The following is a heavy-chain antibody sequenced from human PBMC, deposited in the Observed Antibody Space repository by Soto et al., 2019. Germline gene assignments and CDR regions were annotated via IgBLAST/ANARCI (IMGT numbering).Heavy chain of an antibody. CDR2: ITGSGNIT. CDR3: AKGVPQMYTDY. D-gene: IGHD1-1*01. J-gene: IGHJ4*02. CDR1: GFTFSSYA. V-gene: IGHV3-23*01. Sequence: GGSLRLSCAASGFTFSSYALSWVRQAPGKGLEWVSTITGSGNITYYAASVKGRFTISRDNFKYTLYLHMNSLRADDTAVYYCAKGVPQMYTDYWGQGTFVPVSS.